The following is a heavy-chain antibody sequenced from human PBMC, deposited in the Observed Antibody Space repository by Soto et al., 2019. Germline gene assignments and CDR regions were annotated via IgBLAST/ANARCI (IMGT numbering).Heavy chain of an antibody. CDR1: GFSLSTSGVG. CDR2: IYWDDDK. J-gene: IGHJ5*02. CDR3: AHDALTPVLTGYYDWFDP. V-gene: IGHV2-5*02. Sequence: PTLVNPTQTLTLTRTFSGFSLSTSGVGVGWIRQPPGKALEWLALIYWDDDKRYSPSLKSRLTITKDTSKNQLVLTMTNMDPVDTATYYCAHDALTPVLTGYYDWFDPWGQGTLVTVSS. D-gene: IGHD3-9*01.